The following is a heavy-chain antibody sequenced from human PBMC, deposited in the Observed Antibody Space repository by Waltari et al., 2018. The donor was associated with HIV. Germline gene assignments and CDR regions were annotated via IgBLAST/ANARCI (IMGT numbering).Heavy chain of an antibody. D-gene: IGHD3-22*01. Sequence: QVQLQESGPGLVKPSETLSLTCPVSGGSISSYYWSWIRQPPGKGLEWIGYIYYSGSTNYNPSLKSRVTISVDTSKNQFSLKLSSVTAADTAVYYCARDYYDSSGYYYGYSPWGQGTLVTVSS. V-gene: IGHV4-59*01. CDR3: ARDYYDSSGYYYGYSP. J-gene: IGHJ5*02. CDR1: GGSISSYY. CDR2: IYYSGST.